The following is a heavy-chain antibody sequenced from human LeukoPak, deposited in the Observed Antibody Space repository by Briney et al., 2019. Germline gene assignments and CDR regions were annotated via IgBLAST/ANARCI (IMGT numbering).Heavy chain of an antibody. CDR3: ARGGTMGNANWFDP. CDR1: GGSISSYY. V-gene: IGHV4-4*07. CDR2: IYTSGST. J-gene: IGHJ5*02. Sequence: SETLSLTCTVSGGSISSYYWSWIRQPAGKGLEWIGRIYTSGSTNYNPSLESRVTMSVDTSKNQFSLKLSSVTAADTAMYYCARGGTMGNANWFDPWGQGTLVTVSS. D-gene: IGHD3-16*01.